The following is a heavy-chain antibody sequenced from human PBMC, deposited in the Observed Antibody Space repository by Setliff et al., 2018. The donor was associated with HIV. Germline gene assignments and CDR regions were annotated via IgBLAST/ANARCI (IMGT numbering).Heavy chain of an antibody. D-gene: IGHD6-13*01. V-gene: IGHV3-21*01. CDR3: ARDGTAAAPTWFDP. CDR2: ISSSSYI. CDR1: GFTFSTYS. J-gene: IGHJ5*02. Sequence: GGSLRLSCAASGFTFSTYSMNWVRQAPGKGLEWVSSISSSSYIYYADSVQGRFTISRDNAKNSLYLQMNSLRAEDTAVYYCARDGTAAAPTWFDPWGQGTLVTVSS.